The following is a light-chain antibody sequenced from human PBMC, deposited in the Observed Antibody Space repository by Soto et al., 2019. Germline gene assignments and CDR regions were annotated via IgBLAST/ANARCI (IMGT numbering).Light chain of an antibody. J-gene: IGLJ1*01. CDR1: SSDVGGYNY. CDR3: SSYTTSNTRQIV. V-gene: IGLV2-14*01. Sequence: QSVLTQPASVSGSPGQSITISCTGTSSDVGGYNYASWYQQHPGKAPKFMIYDVSNRPSGVSNSFSGSKSGNTASLTISGLQAEDEADYYCSSYTTSNTRQIVFGTGTKVTVL. CDR2: DVS.